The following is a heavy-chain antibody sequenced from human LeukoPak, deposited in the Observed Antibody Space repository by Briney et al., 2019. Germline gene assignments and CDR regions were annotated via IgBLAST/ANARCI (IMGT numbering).Heavy chain of an antibody. V-gene: IGHV6-1*01. Sequence: SQTLSLTCAISGDSVSSDSAAWNWIRQSPSRGLEWLGRTYYRSKWYTDYAVSVKSRITINPDISKNQFYLQLNSVTPEDTAVYYCARSPSPYSSGWYFDYWGQGTLVTVSS. CDR2: TYYRSKWYT. CDR1: GDSVSSDSAA. CDR3: ARSPSPYSSGWYFDY. J-gene: IGHJ4*02. D-gene: IGHD6-19*01.